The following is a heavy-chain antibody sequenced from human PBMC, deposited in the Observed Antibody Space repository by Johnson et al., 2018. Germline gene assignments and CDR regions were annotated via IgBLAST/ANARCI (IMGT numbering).Heavy chain of an antibody. CDR2: ISYDGSKK. V-gene: IGHV3-30*18. D-gene: IGHD2-15*01. CDR1: GFTFSSYG. CDR3: AKTRDRGYRADLAV. J-gene: IGHJ6*04. Sequence: QVQLVESGGGVVQPGRSLGLSCAASGFTFSSYGINWVRQAPGKGLEWVAVISYDGSKKYYGDSVKGRFTISRDNSKNTLYVQMNSLRAEDTAVYYCAKTRDRGYRADLAVWGKGTTVTVSS.